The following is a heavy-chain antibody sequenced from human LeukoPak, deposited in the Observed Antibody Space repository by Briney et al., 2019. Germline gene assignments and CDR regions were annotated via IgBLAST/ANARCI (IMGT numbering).Heavy chain of an antibody. J-gene: IGHJ4*02. D-gene: IGHD2-21*02. CDR2: IKTDGSIT. CDR1: RFTFSSYW. Sequence: GGSLRLSCAASRFTFSSYWMCWVRQDPGKGLAWVSCIKTDGSITAYAGSVKGRFTISRDNAKNTLYLQMNSLRADDTAVYYCARDGDAPMTDFDYWGQGTLVTVSS. V-gene: IGHV3-74*01. CDR3: ARDGDAPMTDFDY.